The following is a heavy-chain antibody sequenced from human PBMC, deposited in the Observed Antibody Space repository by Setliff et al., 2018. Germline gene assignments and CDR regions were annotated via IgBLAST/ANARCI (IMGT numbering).Heavy chain of an antibody. CDR2: ITPNSGGT. V-gene: IGHV1-2*02. Sequence: GASVKVSCKASGDTFSTYALSWVRQAPGQGLEWMGWITPNSGGTNYAQKFKGRVTMTRDTSITTVHMELRRLTSDDTAIYYCARVGVPSGYWYYLDYWGQGAQVTVSS. D-gene: IGHD3-22*01. J-gene: IGHJ4*02. CDR1: GDTFSTYA. CDR3: ARVGVPSGYWYYLDY.